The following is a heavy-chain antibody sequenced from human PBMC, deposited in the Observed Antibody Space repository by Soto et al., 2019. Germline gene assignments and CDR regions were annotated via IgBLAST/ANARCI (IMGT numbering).Heavy chain of an antibody. J-gene: IGHJ6*02. Sequence: PGGSVKLSFASSRLTFNKYAMHWVRQAPYRGLECVAFISYDVVYKYYADSVRGRFTISRYNSKNILYLQVDSLTIADTAVYYCASLAPDCCVGIRSGYYGSDVWGQGTAGTGS. CDR3: ASLAPDCCVGIRSGYYGSDV. CDR2: ISYDVVYK. CDR1: RLTFNKYA. V-gene: IGHV3-30-3*01. D-gene: IGHD2-15*01.